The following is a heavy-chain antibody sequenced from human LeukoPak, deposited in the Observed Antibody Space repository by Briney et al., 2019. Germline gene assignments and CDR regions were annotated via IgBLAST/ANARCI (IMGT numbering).Heavy chain of an antibody. D-gene: IGHD3-22*01. Sequence: PGGSLRLSCAASGFTFSSYWMHRVRRAPGKGLVWVSRINSDGSSTSYADSVKGRFTISRDNAKNTLYLQMNSLRAEDTAVYYCATPSFYDSSGYYRDYWGQGTLVTVSS. J-gene: IGHJ4*02. CDR1: GFTFSSYW. V-gene: IGHV3-74*01. CDR3: ATPSFYDSSGYYRDY. CDR2: INSDGSST.